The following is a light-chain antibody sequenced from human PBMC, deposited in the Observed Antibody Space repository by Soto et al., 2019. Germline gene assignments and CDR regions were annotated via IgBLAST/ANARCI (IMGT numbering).Light chain of an antibody. CDR2: GAS. CDR3: QQYGSSGT. J-gene: IGKJ1*01. V-gene: IGKV3-20*01. Sequence: EIVLTQSPGTLSLSPGERATLSFRASQSVSNNYLAWYQQKPGQAPRLLIYGASHRATGIPDRFSGSGSGTDFTLTISRLEPEDFAVYYCQQYGSSGTFGQGTKVEIK. CDR1: QSVSNNY.